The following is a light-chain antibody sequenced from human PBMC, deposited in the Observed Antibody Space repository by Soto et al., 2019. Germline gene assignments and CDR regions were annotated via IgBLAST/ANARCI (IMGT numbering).Light chain of an antibody. V-gene: IGLV1-51*01. CDR2: DNN. J-gene: IGLJ3*02. Sequence: QSVLTQPPSVSAVPGQKVTISCSGSSSNIGNNYVSWYQQLPGTAPKLLISDNNQRPSGISDRFSASKSGTSATLGTTGLQTGDEADYYCGSRASSLSAWVFGGGTKVTVL. CDR3: GSRASSLSAWV. CDR1: SSNIGNNY.